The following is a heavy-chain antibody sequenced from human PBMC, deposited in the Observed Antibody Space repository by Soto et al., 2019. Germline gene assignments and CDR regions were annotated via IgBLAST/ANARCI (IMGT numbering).Heavy chain of an antibody. V-gene: IGHV4-30-2*01. CDR2: ILHTGGT. D-gene: IGHD3-10*01. Sequence: SGTPSLACALYVGSISGGGFSWTWIRQPPGKGLEWIGYILHTGGTQYNPSLKSRVSMSVDKSKNQFSLHLTSVTAADTAVYYCARLQFGEGFDYWGQGAMVTVSS. CDR1: VGSISGGGFS. J-gene: IGHJ4*02. CDR3: ARLQFGEGFDY.